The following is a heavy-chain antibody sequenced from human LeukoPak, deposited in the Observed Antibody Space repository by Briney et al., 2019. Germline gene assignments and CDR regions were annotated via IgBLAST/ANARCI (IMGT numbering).Heavy chain of an antibody. D-gene: IGHD2-21*01. CDR3: AREGLWVGLDSGKTRQAYWES. J-gene: IGHJ3*01. V-gene: IGHV3-7*04. CDR2: IKEDGSEK. CDR1: GFTFSNYW. Sequence: PGGSPRLSCAASGFTFSNYWMSWVRQAPGKGLKWVANIKEDGSEKYYADSVKGRFTISRDNAKNSLNLQMNSLRAEDTAVYYCAREGLWVGLDSGKTRQAYWESWGQGTMVTVSS.